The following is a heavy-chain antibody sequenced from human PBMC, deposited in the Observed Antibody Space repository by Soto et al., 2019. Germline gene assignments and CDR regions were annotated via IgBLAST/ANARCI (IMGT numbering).Heavy chain of an antibody. CDR1: GFTVSSNY. J-gene: IGHJ4*02. V-gene: IGHV3-66*01. CDR2: IYSGGST. D-gene: IGHD3-9*01. CDR3: ARGERDNILTAFRVPYFDY. Sequence: GGSLRLSCAASGFTVSSNYMSWVRQPPGKGLEWVSVIYSGGSTLYADSVKDRFTISRDNSRNTLYLQMNSLGVEDTAVYYCARGERDNILTAFRVPYFDYWGQGTLVTVSS.